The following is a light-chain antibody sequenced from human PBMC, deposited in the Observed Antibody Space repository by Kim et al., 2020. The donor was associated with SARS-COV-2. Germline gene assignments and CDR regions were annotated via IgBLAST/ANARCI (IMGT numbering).Light chain of an antibody. CDR1: QSISTW. CDR3: QQYNSYSWT. J-gene: IGKJ1*01. V-gene: IGKV1-5*01. Sequence: ASVGDRVTITCRASQSISTWLAWYQPKPGKAPKLLIYDASTLESGVPSRFSGSGSGTEFTLTISSLQPDDFATYYCQQYNSYSWTFGQGTKVEIK. CDR2: DAS.